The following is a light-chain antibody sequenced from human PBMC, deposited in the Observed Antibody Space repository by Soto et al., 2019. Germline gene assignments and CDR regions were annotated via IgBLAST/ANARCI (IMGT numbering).Light chain of an antibody. J-gene: IGKJ1*01. CDR1: QSISSY. CDR3: QQSYSTPWT. V-gene: IGKV1-39*01. CDR2: AAS. Sequence: DIQMTPPTSSLSASVGDRVTITCRASQSISSYLNWYQQKPGKAPKLLIYAASSLQSGVPSRFSGSGSGTDFTLTISSLQPEDFATYYCQQSYSTPWTFGQGTKVDIK.